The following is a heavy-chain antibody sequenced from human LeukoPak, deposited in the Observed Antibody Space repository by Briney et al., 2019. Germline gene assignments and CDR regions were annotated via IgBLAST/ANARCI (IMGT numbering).Heavy chain of an antibody. CDR3: ARDRRSTKPGGSGSYYKFWFDP. CDR2: INANTGNP. Sequence: ASVKVSCKASGYTFTSYAMNWVRQAPGQGLEWMGWINANTGNPTYAQGFTGRFVFSLDTSVSTAYLQISSLKAEDTAVYYCARDRRSTKPGGSGSYYKFWFDPWGQGTLVTVSS. J-gene: IGHJ5*02. V-gene: IGHV7-4-1*02. CDR1: GYTFTSYA. D-gene: IGHD3-10*01.